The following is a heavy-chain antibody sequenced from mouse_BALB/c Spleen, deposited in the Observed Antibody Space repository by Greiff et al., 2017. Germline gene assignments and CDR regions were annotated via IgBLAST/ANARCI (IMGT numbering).Heavy chain of an antibody. J-gene: IGHJ2*01. CDR3: ARGVYYGY. CDR1: GFTFSSYA. Sequence: EVKVVESGGGLVKPGGSLKLSCAASGFTFSSYAMSWVRQTPEKRLEWVASISSGGSTYYPDSVKGRFTISRDNARNILYLQMSSLRSEDTAMYYCARGVYYGYWGQGTTLTVSS. D-gene: IGHD1-1*01. V-gene: IGHV5-6-5*01. CDR2: ISSGGST.